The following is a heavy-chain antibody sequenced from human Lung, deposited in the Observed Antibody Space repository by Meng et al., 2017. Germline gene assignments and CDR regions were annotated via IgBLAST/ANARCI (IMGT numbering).Heavy chain of an antibody. V-gene: IGHV4-34*01. J-gene: IGHJ4*02. CDR3: ARGPTTMAHDFDY. D-gene: IGHD4-11*01. Sequence: QGRLKQWGAGLLTLSETLALTGVVSGGSFSDYYWSWIRQPPGKGLEWIGEINHSGSTNYNPSLESRATISVDTSQNNLSLKLSSVTAADSAVYYCARGPTTMAHDFDYWGQGTLVTVSS. CDR1: GGSFSDYY. CDR2: INHSGST.